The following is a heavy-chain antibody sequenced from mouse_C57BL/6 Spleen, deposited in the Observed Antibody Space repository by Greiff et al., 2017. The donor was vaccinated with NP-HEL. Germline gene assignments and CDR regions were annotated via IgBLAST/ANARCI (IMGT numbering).Heavy chain of an antibody. CDR2: IDPSDSYT. V-gene: IGHV1-69*01. CDR1: GYTFTSYW. Sequence: QVQLQQPGAELVMPGASVKLSCKASGYTFTSYWMHWVKQRPGQGLEWIGEIDPSDSYTNYNQKFKGKSTLTVDKSSSTAYMQLSSLTSEDSAVYYCARYTHYYGSSYVFYYWGQGTTLTVAS. CDR3: ARYTHYYGSSYVFYY. D-gene: IGHD1-1*01. J-gene: IGHJ2*01.